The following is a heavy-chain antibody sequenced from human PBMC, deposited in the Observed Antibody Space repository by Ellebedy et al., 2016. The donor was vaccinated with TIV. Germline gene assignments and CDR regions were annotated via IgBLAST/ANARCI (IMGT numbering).Heavy chain of an antibody. CDR2: VNNDGSRR. CDR3: ARGSWACSGSMDV. D-gene: IGHD6-19*01. CDR1: GFTFNDYW. Sequence: GGSLRLSCAVSGFTFNDYWMNWVRQVPGKGLEWVSRVNNDGSRRTYADSVKGRFTISKDIATNTLYLQMNSLRAEDTAVYYCARGSWACSGSMDVWGQGTTVTVSS. J-gene: IGHJ6*02. V-gene: IGHV3-74*03.